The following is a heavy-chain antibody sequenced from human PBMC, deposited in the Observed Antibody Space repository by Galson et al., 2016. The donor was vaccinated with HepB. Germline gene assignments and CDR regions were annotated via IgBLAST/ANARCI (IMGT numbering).Heavy chain of an antibody. CDR2: VNQDGSEK. V-gene: IGHV3-7*01. D-gene: IGHD4-17*01. Sequence: SLRLSCAASGFTFNFYLMSWVRQAPGKGLEWVANVNQDGSEKSYMDSVKGRFTISRDNAKISLYLQMNSLRAEDTAVYYCAKNFGDYVGDTFDMWGQGTMVTVSS. J-gene: IGHJ3*02. CDR3: AKNFGDYVGDTFDM. CDR1: GFTFNFYL.